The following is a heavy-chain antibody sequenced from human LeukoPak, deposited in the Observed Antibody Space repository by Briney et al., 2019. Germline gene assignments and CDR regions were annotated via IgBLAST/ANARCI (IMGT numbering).Heavy chain of an antibody. J-gene: IGHJ4*02. CDR2: INHSGST. V-gene: IGHV4-34*01. CDR3: AKSGYYFDF. D-gene: IGHD5-12*01. CDR1: GGSFSGYY. Sequence: SETLSLTCAVYGGSFSGYYWSWIRQPPGKGLEWIGEINHSGSTNYNPSLKSRVTISVDTSKNQFSLKLNSVTASDTAVYYCAKSGYYFDFWGQGTLVTVSS.